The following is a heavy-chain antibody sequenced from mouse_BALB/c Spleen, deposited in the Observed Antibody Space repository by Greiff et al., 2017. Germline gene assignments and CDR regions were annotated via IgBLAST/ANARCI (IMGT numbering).Heavy chain of an antibody. CDR3: ARHGDYGNYPSYWYFDV. CDR1: GFTFSSYA. V-gene: IGHV5-9-3*01. CDR2: ISSGGSYT. J-gene: IGHJ1*01. D-gene: IGHD2-1*01. Sequence: EVQLVESGGGLVKPGGSLKLSCAASGFTFSSYAMSWVRQTPEKRLEWVATISSGGSYTYYPDSVKGRFTISRDNAKNTLYLQMSSLRSEDTAMYYCARHGDYGNYPSYWYFDVWGAGTTVTVSS.